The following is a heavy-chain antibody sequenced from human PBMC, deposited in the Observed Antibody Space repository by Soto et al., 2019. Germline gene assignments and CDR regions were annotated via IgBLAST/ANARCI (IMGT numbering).Heavy chain of an antibody. J-gene: IGHJ3*02. CDR3: AKDFYGSSVRAFHI. D-gene: IGHD3-22*01. V-gene: IGHV3-23*01. CDR2: ISGSAAST. CDR1: GFTFTSYT. Sequence: PGGSLRLSCAASGFTFTSYTMNWVRQAPGKGLEWVSGISGSAASTYYADSGKGRFTISRDNSKNTVFLQVTSLRADDTAVYYCAKDFYGSSVRAFHIWGQGTMVTVS.